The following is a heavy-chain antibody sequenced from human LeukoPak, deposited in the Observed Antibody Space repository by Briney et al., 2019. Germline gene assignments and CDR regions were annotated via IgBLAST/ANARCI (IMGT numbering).Heavy chain of an antibody. CDR1: GFTFSSYW. D-gene: IGHD3-10*01. Sequence: PGGSLRLSCAASGFTFSSYWMSWVRQAPGKGLEWVANIKQDGSEKYYVDSVKGRFTISRDNAKNSLYLQMNSLRAEDTAVDYCASSPDHYGSGSYQLAFDIWGQGTMVTVSS. CDR3: ASSPDHYGSGSYQLAFDI. J-gene: IGHJ3*02. V-gene: IGHV3-7*01. CDR2: IKQDGSEK.